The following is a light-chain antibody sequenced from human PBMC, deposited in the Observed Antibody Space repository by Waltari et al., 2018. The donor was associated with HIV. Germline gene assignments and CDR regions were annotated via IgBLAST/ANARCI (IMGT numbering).Light chain of an antibody. Sequence: SSELTQDPAVSVALGQTVRITCQGDSLRSYYASWYQQKPGQAPVLVIYGKNNRPSGIPDRVSGSSSGNTASLTITGAQAEDEADYYCHSRDSSANPVVFGGGTKLTVL. CDR3: HSRDSSANPVV. J-gene: IGLJ2*01. V-gene: IGLV3-19*01. CDR1: SLRSYY. CDR2: GKN.